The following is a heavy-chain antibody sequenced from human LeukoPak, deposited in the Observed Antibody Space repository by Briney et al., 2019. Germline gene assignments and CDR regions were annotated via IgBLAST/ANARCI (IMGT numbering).Heavy chain of an antibody. CDR3: AXWYCSGNTCYHMDV. D-gene: IGHD2-15*01. J-gene: IGHJ6*03. V-gene: IGHV4-59*01. CDR1: GGSINSYY. Sequence: SETLSLTCTVSGGSINSYYWSWIRQPPGEGLEWIGYIHYSGSTNYNPSLKSRVTMSVDTSKNQLSLKLSSVTAADTAVYYCAXWYCSGNTCYHMDVWGKGTTVTVSS. CDR2: IHYSGST.